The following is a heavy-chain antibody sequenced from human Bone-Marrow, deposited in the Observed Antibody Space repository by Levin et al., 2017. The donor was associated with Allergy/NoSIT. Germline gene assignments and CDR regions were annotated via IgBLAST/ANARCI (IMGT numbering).Heavy chain of an antibody. Sequence: RPSETLSLTCTVSGTSINSGDYYWSWIRQSPGKGLDWIGYIYYSGDTYYNPSLESRVTISVDTSKNHFSLKLTSVTASDTAVYYCARVGRYNGNQTPNRFGAWGQGTLVTVSS. V-gene: IGHV4-30-4*01. CDR1: GTSINSGDYY. J-gene: IGHJ5*02. D-gene: IGHD1-1*01. CDR3: ARVGRYNGNQTPNRFGA. CDR2: IYYSGDT.